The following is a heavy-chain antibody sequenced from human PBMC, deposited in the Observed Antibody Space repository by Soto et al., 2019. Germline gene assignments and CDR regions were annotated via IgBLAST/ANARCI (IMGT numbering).Heavy chain of an antibody. D-gene: IGHD3-3*01. CDR3: EKWSGAGGMDV. Sequence: PGGSLRLSCAASGFTFSSYGMHWVRQAPGKGLEWVAVISYDGSNKYYADSVKGRFTISRDNSKNTLYLQMNSLRAEDTAVYYCEKWSGAGGMDVWGQGTTVTVSS. CDR1: GFTFSSYG. V-gene: IGHV3-30*18. J-gene: IGHJ6*02. CDR2: ISYDGSNK.